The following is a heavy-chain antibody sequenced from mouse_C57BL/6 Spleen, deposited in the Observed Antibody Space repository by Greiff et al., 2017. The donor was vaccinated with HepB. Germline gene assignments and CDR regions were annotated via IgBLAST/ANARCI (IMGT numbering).Heavy chain of an antibody. J-gene: IGHJ4*01. CDR1: GYAFTNYL. CDR3: ARNGYAMDY. Sequence: VKLMESGAELVRPGTSVKVSCKASGYAFTNYLIEWVKQRPGQGLEWIGVINPGSGGTNYNEKFKGKATLTADKSSSTAYMQLSSLTSEDSAVYFCARNGYAMDYWGQGTSVTVSS. CDR2: INPGSGGT. V-gene: IGHV1-54*01.